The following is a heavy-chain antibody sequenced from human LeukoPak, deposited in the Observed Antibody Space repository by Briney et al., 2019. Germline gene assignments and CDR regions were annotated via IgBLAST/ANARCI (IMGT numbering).Heavy chain of an antibody. D-gene: IGHD2-21*01. J-gene: IGHJ6*02. CDR3: ARDHIWVMTSYYYGMDV. Sequence: PGGSLRLSCAASGFTFSSYWLSWVRQAPGKGLEWVANIKEDGSEKNFVDSVKGRFTISRDNARNSLYLQMNSLRVEDTAVYYCARDHIWVMTSYYYGMDVWGQGTTVTVSS. CDR1: GFTFSSYW. CDR2: IKEDGSEK. V-gene: IGHV3-7*01.